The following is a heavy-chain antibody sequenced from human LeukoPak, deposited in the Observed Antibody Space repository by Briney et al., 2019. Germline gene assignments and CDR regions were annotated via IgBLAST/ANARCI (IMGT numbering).Heavy chain of an antibody. CDR3: ARDLNSYDILTGSLHTFDY. D-gene: IGHD3-9*01. CDR2: IIPIFGTA. Sequence: GSSVKVSCKASGGTFSSYAISWVRQAPGQGLEWMGGIIPIFGTANYAQKFQGRVTITADKSTSTAYMELSSLRSEDTAVYYCARDLNSYDILTGSLHTFDYWGQGTLVTVST. V-gene: IGHV1-69*06. CDR1: GGTFSSYA. J-gene: IGHJ4*02.